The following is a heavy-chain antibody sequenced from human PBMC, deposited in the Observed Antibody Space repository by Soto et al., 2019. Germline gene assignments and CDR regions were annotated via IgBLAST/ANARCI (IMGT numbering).Heavy chain of an antibody. V-gene: IGHV3-9*01. D-gene: IGHD1-1*01. J-gene: IGHJ4*02. CDR2: ITWNSGSK. CDR1: GFTFDDYA. CDR3: TTTYPNDDSRVVAY. Sequence: EVQLVESGGGLVQPGRSLRLYCAASGFTFDDYARHWVRQPPGKGLEWVSGITWNSGSKDYADSVKGRFTISRDNRKNSLYLQMNSLRGEDTALYYCTTTYPNDDSRVVAYWGQGTLVTVSS.